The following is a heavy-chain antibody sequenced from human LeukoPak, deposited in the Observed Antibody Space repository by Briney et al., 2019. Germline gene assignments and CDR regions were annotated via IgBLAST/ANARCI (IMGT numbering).Heavy chain of an antibody. V-gene: IGHV3-43*02. CDR1: GFTFDDYA. CDR3: AKVAVHYYDSSGINEGGGY. CDR2: ISGDGGST. Sequence: GGSLRLSCAASGFTFDDYAMHWVRQAPGKGLEWVSLISGDGGSTYYADSVKGRFIISRDNSKHSLYLQMNSLRTEDTALYYCAKVAVHYYDSSGINEGGGYWGQGTLVTVSS. D-gene: IGHD3-22*01. J-gene: IGHJ4*02.